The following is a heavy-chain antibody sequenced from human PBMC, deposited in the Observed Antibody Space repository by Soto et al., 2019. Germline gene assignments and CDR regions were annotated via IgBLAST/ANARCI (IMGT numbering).Heavy chain of an antibody. J-gene: IGHJ4*02. CDR3: GKVLVGATGHTDSDS. V-gene: IGHV4-39*01. CDR2: IDYNGVT. Sequence: SETLSLTCTVSGGSIYRSGYYWGWIRQTPGRGLEWIGNIDYNGVTYSNPSLKSRVTISRDTSKNQFSLKLTSVTAADTALYYCGKVLVGATGHTDSDSWGPGTLVTVSS. CDR1: GGSIYRSGYY. D-gene: IGHD2-15*01.